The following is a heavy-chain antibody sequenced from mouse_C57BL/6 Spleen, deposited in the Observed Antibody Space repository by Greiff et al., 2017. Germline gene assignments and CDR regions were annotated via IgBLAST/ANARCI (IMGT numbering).Heavy chain of an antibody. CDR1: GYTFTSYW. J-gene: IGHJ3*01. CDR2: IYPGSGST. CDR3: ARLEGLPWFAY. Sequence: VQLQQSGAELMKPGASVKMSCKASGYTFTSYWITWVKQRPGQGLEWIGDIYPGSGSTNYNEKFKSKATLTVETSSSTAYMQLSSLTSEDSAVYYCARLEGLPWFAYWGQGTLVTVSA. D-gene: IGHD3-3*01. V-gene: IGHV1-55*01.